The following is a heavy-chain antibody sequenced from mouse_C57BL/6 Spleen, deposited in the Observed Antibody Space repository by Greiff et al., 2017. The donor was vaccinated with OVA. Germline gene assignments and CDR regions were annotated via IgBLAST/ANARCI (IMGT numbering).Heavy chain of an antibody. CDR1: GFTFSSYA. CDR3: ARDFHYYGSTQFAY. CDR2: ISDGGSYT. D-gene: IGHD1-1*01. J-gene: IGHJ3*01. V-gene: IGHV5-4*01. Sequence: EVKLMESGGGLVKPGGSLKLSCAASGFTFSSYAMSWVRQTPEKRLEWVATISDGGSYTYYPDNVKGRFTISRDNAKNNLYLQMSHLKSEDTAMYYCARDFHYYGSTQFAYWGQGTLVTVSA.